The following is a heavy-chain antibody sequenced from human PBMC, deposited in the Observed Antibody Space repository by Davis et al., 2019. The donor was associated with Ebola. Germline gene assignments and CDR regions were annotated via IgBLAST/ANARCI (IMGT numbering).Heavy chain of an antibody. CDR1: GFTFSNYG. CDR3: ARSDYYFWGTYRAINYFDS. D-gene: IGHD3-16*02. V-gene: IGHV3-30*03. Sequence: PGGSLRLSCAASGFTFSNYGIHWVRQAPGKGLEWVAVLSSDGNNGYYVDSLKGRFTISRDNSKNTVYLQMSSLRAEDTAVYYCARSDYYFWGTYRAINYFDSWGRGALVTVSS. J-gene: IGHJ4*02. CDR2: LSSDGNNG.